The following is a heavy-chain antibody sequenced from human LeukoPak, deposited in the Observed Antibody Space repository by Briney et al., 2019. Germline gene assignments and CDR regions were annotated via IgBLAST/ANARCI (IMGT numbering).Heavy chain of an antibody. J-gene: IGHJ3*02. CDR1: GGSISSGSYY. CDR3: ARFFLGWLSYHDAFDI. D-gene: IGHD3-3*01. V-gene: IGHV4-61*02. CDR2: IYTGGST. Sequence: PSQTLSLTCTVSGGSISSGSYYWSWIRQPAGKGLEWIGRIYTGGSTNYNPSLKSRVTISVDTSKNQFSLKLSSVTAADTAVYYCARFFLGWLSYHDAFDIWGQGTMVTVSS.